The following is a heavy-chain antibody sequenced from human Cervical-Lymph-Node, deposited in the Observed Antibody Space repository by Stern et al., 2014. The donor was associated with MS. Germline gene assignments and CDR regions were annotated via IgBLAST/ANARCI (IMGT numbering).Heavy chain of an antibody. CDR3: ARDQHGDYYDSSGYYDAPIDY. Sequence: EVQLVESGGGLVKPGGSLRLSCAASGFPFSSYSMNWVRQAPGQGLEWVSSISSSSSYIYYADSVKGRFTISRDNAKNSLYLQMNSLRAEDTAVYYCARDQHGDYYDSSGYYDAPIDYWGQGTLVTVSS. CDR2: ISSSSSYI. D-gene: IGHD3-22*01. J-gene: IGHJ4*02. CDR1: GFPFSSYS. V-gene: IGHV3-21*01.